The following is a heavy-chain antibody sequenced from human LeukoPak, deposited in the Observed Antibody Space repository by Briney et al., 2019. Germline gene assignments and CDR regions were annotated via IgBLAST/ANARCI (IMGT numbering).Heavy chain of an antibody. D-gene: IGHD6-19*01. V-gene: IGHV3-23*01. Sequence: GGSLRLSCAASGFIFSSIAMSWVRQAPGKGLEWVSSISGSGGDTYYADSVKGRFTISRDNSKNTLYLQMSSLRVEDPAVYYCAKDRGQWPNGDYWGQGTLVTVSS. CDR2: ISGSGGDT. J-gene: IGHJ4*02. CDR1: GFIFSSIA. CDR3: AKDRGQWPNGDY.